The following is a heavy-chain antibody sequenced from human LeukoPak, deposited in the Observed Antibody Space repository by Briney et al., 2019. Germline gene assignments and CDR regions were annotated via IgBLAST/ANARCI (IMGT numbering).Heavy chain of an antibody. D-gene: IGHD3-16*01. J-gene: IGHJ5*02. CDR2: IYSGGST. Sequence: GGSLRLSCAASGFTVSSNYMSWVRQAPGKGLEWVSVIYSGGSTYYADSVKGRFTISRDNSKNTLYLQMNSLRAEDTAVYYCARQGGIQPNWFDPWGQGTLVTVSS. CDR3: ARQGGIQPNWFDP. V-gene: IGHV3-66*04. CDR1: GFTVSSNY.